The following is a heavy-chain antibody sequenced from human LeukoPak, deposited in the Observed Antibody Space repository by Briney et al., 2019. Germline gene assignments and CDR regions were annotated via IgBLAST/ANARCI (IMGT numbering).Heavy chain of an antibody. D-gene: IGHD2-2*01. J-gene: IGHJ6*02. CDR2: INHSGST. Sequence: PSETLSLTCAVYGGSFSGYYWSWIRQPPGKGLEWIGEINHSGSTNYNPSLKSRVTISVDTSKNQFSLKLSSVTAADTAVYYCARGPRYCSSTSCYFVGHYYYCMDVWGQGTTVTVSS. CDR1: GGSFSGYY. CDR3: ARGPRYCSSTSCYFVGHYYYCMDV. V-gene: IGHV4-34*01.